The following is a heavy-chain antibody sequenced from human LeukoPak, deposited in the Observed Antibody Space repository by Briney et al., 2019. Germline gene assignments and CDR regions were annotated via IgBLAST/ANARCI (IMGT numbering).Heavy chain of an antibody. Sequence: GGSLRLSGAASGFIFSDYLMDWVRQAPGKGLEWVGRIRKKANSYTTEYAASVKGRFTISRADSKSSLYLQMNSLKTENTAVYYCSRDGSSSIWSAFDIWGQGTMVTVSS. J-gene: IGHJ3*02. V-gene: IGHV3-72*01. D-gene: IGHD6-13*01. CDR3: SRDGSSSIWSAFDI. CDR1: GFIFSDYL. CDR2: IRKKANSYTT.